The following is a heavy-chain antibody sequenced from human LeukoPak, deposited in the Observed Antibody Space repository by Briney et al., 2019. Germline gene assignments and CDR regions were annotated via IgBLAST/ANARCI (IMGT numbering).Heavy chain of an antibody. CDR2: IWCDGTNK. CDR1: GFTFTTYG. D-gene: IGHD3-22*01. Sequence: GRSLTLSCAASGFTFTTYGMHWVRQAPGKGLEWVAVIWCDGTNKYYAESVKGRFTISRDNSKKMLYLQMNSLRAEDTAVYYCARDSQGLVFITTIDYWGQGTLVTVSS. V-gene: IGHV3-33*01. J-gene: IGHJ4*02. CDR3: ARDSQGLVFITTIDY.